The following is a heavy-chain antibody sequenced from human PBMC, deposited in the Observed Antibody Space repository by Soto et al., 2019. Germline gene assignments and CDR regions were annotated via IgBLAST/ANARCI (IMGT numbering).Heavy chain of an antibody. J-gene: IGHJ3*02. CDR2: INPIFGTA. Sequence: QVQLVQSGAEVKKPGASVKVSCKASGYTFTGYYMHWVRQAPGQGLEWMGWINPIFGTANYAQKFQGRVTITADESTSTAYMELSSLRSEDTAVYYCARPHKQYAFDIWGQGTMVTVSS. CDR3: ARPHKQYAFDI. CDR1: GYTFTGYY. V-gene: IGHV1-69*01.